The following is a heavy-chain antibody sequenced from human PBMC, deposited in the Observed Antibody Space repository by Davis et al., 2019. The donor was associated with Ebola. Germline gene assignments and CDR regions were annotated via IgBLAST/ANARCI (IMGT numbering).Heavy chain of an antibody. CDR3: ARLYRSSWILSDAFDI. J-gene: IGHJ3*02. CDR1: GYRFNNDW. V-gene: IGHV5-51*01. CDR2: IYPDDSDT. D-gene: IGHD6-13*01. Sequence: GESLKISCKGSGYRFNNDWIGWVRQMPGKGLEWMGIIYPDDSDTRYSPSFQGQVTISADKSISTAYLQWSSLKASDTAMYYCARLYRSSWILSDAFDIWGQGTMVTVSS.